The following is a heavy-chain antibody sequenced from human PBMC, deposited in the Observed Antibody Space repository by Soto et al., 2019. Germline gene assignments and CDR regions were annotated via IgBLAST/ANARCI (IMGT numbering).Heavy chain of an antibody. V-gene: IGHV2-5*02. Sequence: QITLKESGPTLVKPTQTLTLTCTFSGFSVSSSGVGVAWIRQPPGKALEWLALIYWDDDKRYSPSLKSRVTITKDASKHQVVLTMSNMDPVDTGTYYCVHSLVHLGQFDPWGQGILVIVSS. CDR2: IYWDDDK. D-gene: IGHD1-1*01. CDR1: GFSVSSSGVG. J-gene: IGHJ5*02. CDR3: VHSLVHLGQFDP.